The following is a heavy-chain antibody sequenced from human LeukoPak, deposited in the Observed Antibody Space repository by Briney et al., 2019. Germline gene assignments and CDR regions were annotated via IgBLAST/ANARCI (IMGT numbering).Heavy chain of an antibody. CDR3: ARFAVHRRLTVAVQFGLDY. CDR1: GYIFTSYN. CDR2: INPSGGTT. J-gene: IGHJ4*02. D-gene: IGHD6-19*01. Sequence: ASVKVSCKASGYIFTSYNIYWVRQAPGQGLEWMGIINPSGGTTNYAQKFKGRVTMTRDTSTSTVYMELSSLRSEDTAVYYCARFAVHRRLTVAVQFGLDYWGQGTLVTVSS. V-gene: IGHV1-46*01.